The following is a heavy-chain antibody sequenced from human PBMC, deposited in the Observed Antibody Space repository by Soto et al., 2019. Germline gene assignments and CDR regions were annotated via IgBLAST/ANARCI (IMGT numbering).Heavy chain of an antibody. Sequence: GGSLRLSCAASGFTFSSYWMSWVRQAAGKGLEWVANIKQDGGEKYYVDSLKGRFSISRDNAKSSRYLQLNSLRAEDTAVYYCARVGGTVAPDAFDIWGQGTMVTVSS. J-gene: IGHJ3*02. D-gene: IGHD6-19*01. CDR2: IKQDGGEK. CDR3: ARVGGTVAPDAFDI. V-gene: IGHV3-7*01. CDR1: GFTFSSYW.